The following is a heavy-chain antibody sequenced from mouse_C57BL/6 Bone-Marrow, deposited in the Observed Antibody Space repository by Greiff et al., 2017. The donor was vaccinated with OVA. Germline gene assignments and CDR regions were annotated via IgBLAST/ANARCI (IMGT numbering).Heavy chain of an antibody. CDR2: LYPRSGHT. J-gene: IGHJ2*01. V-gene: IGHV1-81*01. Sequence: QVHVKQSGAELARPGASVKLSCKASGYTFTSYGISWVKQRTGQGLEWIGELYPRSGHTYYNEKFKGKATLTADKSSSTAYMELRSLTSEDSAVYFCAKEAYYSVVGYWGQGTTLTVAS. D-gene: IGHD1-1*01. CDR3: AKEAYYSVVGY. CDR1: GYTFTSYG.